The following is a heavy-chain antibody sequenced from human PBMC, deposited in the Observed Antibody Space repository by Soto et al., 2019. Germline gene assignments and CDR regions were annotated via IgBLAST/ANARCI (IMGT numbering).Heavy chain of an antibody. CDR1: GGSISSRNW. CDR3: ARMAPATPFDY. Sequence: SDTLSVNCVVPGGSISSRNWWCWVRQPPGKGLEWIAETSHSGSTNYHPSPKSRVTISVDKSKNQFSLKLSSVTAADTAVYYCARMAPATPFDYWGQGTLVTVSS. V-gene: IGHV4-4*02. D-gene: IGHD2-15*01. J-gene: IGHJ4*02. CDR2: TSHSGST.